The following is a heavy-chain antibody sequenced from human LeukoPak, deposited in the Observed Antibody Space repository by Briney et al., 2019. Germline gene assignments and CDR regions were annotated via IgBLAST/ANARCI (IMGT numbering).Heavy chain of an antibody. J-gene: IGHJ4*02. CDR3: ARELYYYESSGYLSSYYFDH. Sequence: PGGSLRLSCAASKFAFSDYGMNWVRQAPGKGLEWVSYISSSSSTIYYGDSVKGRFTISRDNSKNTLYLQMHSLRAEDTAVYYCARELYYYESSGYLSSYYFDHWGQGTLVTVSS. CDR1: KFAFSDYG. V-gene: IGHV3-48*01. D-gene: IGHD3-22*01. CDR2: ISSSSSTI.